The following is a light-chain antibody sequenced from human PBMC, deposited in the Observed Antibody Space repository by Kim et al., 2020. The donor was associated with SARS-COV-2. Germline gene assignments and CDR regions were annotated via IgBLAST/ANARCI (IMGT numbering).Light chain of an antibody. V-gene: IGLV1-40*01. CDR3: QSYDSSRRDVV. Sequence: QRLPISCCGGSSNIGAGYDVHWYQQLPGAAPKLLIYGNSNRPSGAPDRFSGSKSGTSASLASTGLQAEDEADYYCQSYDSSRRDVVFGGGTQLTVL. CDR2: GNS. J-gene: IGLJ2*01. CDR1: SSNIGAGYD.